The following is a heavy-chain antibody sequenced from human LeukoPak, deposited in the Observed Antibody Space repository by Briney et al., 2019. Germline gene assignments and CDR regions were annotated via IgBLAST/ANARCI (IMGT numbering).Heavy chain of an antibody. J-gene: IGHJ4*02. Sequence: GGSLRLSCAASGFTFSSYEMNWVRQAPGKGLEWVSYISRSGDTIYYADSVKGRFTISRDNAKNSLYLQMSSLRAEDTAVYYCARSGYDVVFDYWGQGTLVTVSS. D-gene: IGHD5-12*01. V-gene: IGHV3-48*03. CDR3: ARSGYDVVFDY. CDR2: ISRSGDTI. CDR1: GFTFSSYE.